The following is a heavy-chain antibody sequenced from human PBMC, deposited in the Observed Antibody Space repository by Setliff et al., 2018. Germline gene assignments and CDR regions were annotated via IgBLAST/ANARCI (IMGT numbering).Heavy chain of an antibody. CDR3: ARLRTGTIDY. CDR1: GGSISSYY. Sequence: SETLSLTCTVSGGSISSYYWSWIRQPPGKGLEWIGYIYYSGSTNHNPSLKSRVTISVDTSKNQFSLKLSSVTAADTAVYYCARLRTGTIDYWGQGTLVTVSS. V-gene: IGHV4-59*01. CDR2: IYYSGST. D-gene: IGHD1-7*01. J-gene: IGHJ4*02.